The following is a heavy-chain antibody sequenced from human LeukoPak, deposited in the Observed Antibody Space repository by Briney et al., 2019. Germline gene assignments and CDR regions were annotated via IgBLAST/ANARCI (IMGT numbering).Heavy chain of an antibody. J-gene: IGHJ4*02. CDR2: IYYSGST. CDR3: ARRSNSWYRHFDY. CDR1: GGSISSANYY. Sequence: SETLSLTCTVSGGSISSANYYWSWIRQHPGKGLEWIGYIYYSGSTYYNPSLKSRVTISLDTSKNQFSLKLSSVTAADTAVYYCARRSNSWYRHFDYWGQGAPVTVSS. V-gene: IGHV4-31*03. D-gene: IGHD6-13*01.